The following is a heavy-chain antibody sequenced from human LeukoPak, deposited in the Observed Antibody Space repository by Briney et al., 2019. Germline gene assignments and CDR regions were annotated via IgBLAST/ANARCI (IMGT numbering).Heavy chain of an antibody. CDR2: IYYSGST. Sequence: SETLSLTCTVSGGSISSYYWSWIRQPPGKGLEWIGYIYYSGSTSYNPSLKSRVTISVDTSKNQFSLKLSSVTAADTAVYYCAGKEWELHPFDYWGQGTLVTVSS. J-gene: IGHJ4*02. V-gene: IGHV4-59*01. D-gene: IGHD1-26*01. CDR3: AGKEWELHPFDY. CDR1: GGSISSYY.